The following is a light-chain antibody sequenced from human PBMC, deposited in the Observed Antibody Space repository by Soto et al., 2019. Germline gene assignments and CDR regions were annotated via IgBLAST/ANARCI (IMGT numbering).Light chain of an antibody. CDR2: GAS. CDR1: HSVSSN. J-gene: IGKJ1*01. Sequence: EIVMTQSPATLSVSPGERATLSCRASHSVSSNLAWYQQKPGQAPGLLIYGASTRATGIPARFSGSGSGTEFTLTISSLQSEDFAVYYCQQYNDWPRTFGQGTKVEIK. V-gene: IGKV3-15*01. CDR3: QQYNDWPRT.